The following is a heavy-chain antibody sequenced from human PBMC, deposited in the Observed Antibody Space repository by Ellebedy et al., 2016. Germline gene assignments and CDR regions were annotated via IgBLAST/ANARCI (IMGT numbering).Heavy chain of an antibody. CDR2: IWYDGSNK. V-gene: IGHV3-33*08. CDR3: ARAPLMIVVGAFDY. D-gene: IGHD3-22*01. J-gene: IGHJ4*02. Sequence: GESLKISCAASGFTFSSYGMHWVRQAPGKGLEWVAVIWYDGSNKYYADSVKGRFTISRDNSKNTLYLQMNSLRAEDTAVYYCARAPLMIVVGAFDYWGQGTLVTVSS. CDR1: GFTFSSYG.